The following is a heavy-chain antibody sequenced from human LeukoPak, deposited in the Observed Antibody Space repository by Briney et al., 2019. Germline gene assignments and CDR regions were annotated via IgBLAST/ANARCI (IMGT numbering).Heavy chain of an antibody. CDR2: IYPGDSDT. CDR3: ASPRIAIRPV. Sequence: GESLKISCKGSGYSFTSYWIGWVRQMPGKGLEWMGIIYPGDSDTRYSPSFQGQVTISADESISTAYLQWNSLKASDTAIYYCASPRIAIRPVWGQGTLVTVSS. V-gene: IGHV5-51*01. D-gene: IGHD6-6*01. CDR1: GYSFTSYW. J-gene: IGHJ4*02.